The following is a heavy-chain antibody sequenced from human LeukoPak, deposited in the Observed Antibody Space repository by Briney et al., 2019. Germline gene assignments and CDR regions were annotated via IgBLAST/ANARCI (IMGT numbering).Heavy chain of an antibody. Sequence: PGRSLRLSCTAPGFTFNSYAMHWVRQAPGKGLEWVAVISFDGSKRLYADAVKRRFIISRDKSKKTVSLQMNSLRPEDTAVYFCARDLQCSGGSCFSDASGYFDYWGQGALVTVSS. D-gene: IGHD2-15*01. V-gene: IGHV3-30-3*01. J-gene: IGHJ4*02. CDR2: ISFDGSKR. CDR3: ARDLQCSGGSCFSDASGYFDY. CDR1: GFTFNSYA.